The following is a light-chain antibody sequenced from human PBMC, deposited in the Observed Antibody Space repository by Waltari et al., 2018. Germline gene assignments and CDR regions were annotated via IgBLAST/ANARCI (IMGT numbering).Light chain of an antibody. Sequence: QSALTQPRLVSGSPGQSVTISCTGTSSDVGGYNYVSWYQQHPGKAPKLMIYDVSKRPSGVPDRFSGSKSGNTASLTISGLQAEDEADYYCCSYAGSYTSLFGGGTKLTVL. V-gene: IGLV2-11*01. CDR3: CSYAGSYTSL. CDR1: SSDVGGYNY. J-gene: IGLJ2*01. CDR2: DVS.